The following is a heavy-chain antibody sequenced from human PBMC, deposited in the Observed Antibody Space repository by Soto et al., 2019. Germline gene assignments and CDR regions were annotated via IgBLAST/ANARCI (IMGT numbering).Heavy chain of an antibody. Sequence: EVQLLQSGGGLVQPGGSLTLSCGVSGFPFAPSTMSWVRQAPGKGLEWVSTISVSVGSTYSADSVQGRFTISRDNSRNTLYLQMNSLRAEDTAAYYCAKWHTYYYDSRGFSGFDCWGRGTLVTVSS. J-gene: IGHJ4*02. CDR1: GFPFAPST. D-gene: IGHD3-22*01. V-gene: IGHV3-23*01. CDR3: AKWHTYYYDSRGFSGFDC. CDR2: ISVSVGST.